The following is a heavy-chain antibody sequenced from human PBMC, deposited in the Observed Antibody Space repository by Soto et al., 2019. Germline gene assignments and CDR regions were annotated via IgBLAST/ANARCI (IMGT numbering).Heavy chain of an antibody. V-gene: IGHV3-23*01. CDR3: AKDRIRSGYGYGLDV. CDR2: ISENGGST. J-gene: IGHJ6*02. Sequence: RLSCAASVITFSKYAMNWVRQAPGKGLEWVSGISENGGSTYYADSVKGRFTISRDNSKNTLYLQMNSLRAEDTAVYYCAKDRIRSGYGYGLDVWGHGTTVTVSS. D-gene: IGHD5-18*01. CDR1: VITFSKYA.